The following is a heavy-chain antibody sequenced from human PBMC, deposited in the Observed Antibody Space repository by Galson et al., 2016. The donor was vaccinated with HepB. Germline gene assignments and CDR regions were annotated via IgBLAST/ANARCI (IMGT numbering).Heavy chain of an antibody. CDR1: GGSISSYY. D-gene: IGHD3-3*01. J-gene: IGHJ5*01. V-gene: IGHV4-59*01. CDR2: IYHSGNT. Sequence: SETLSLTCTVSGGSISSYYWTWIRQPPGRGLEWIGYIYHSGNTNYNPSLKRRVTISVDTSKNQFSLRLSSVTAADTAVYYCARLECVDDVCSFFDFWGQGTLVTVSS. CDR3: ARLECVDDVCSFFDF.